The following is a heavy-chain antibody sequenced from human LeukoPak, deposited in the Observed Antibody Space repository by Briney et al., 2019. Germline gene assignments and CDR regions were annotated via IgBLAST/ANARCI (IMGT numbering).Heavy chain of an antibody. CDR3: VRARAGGLDY. D-gene: IGHD3-10*01. Sequence: ERSLRLSCAASGFTFRHYAVHWVRQAPGRGLEWVAVLSFDGAHKYYAESVKGRFTISRDNSNNTLFLQMDSLRIEDTALYCCVRARAGGLDYWGQGTLVTVSS. CDR2: LSFDGAHK. J-gene: IGHJ4*02. CDR1: GFTFRHYA. V-gene: IGHV3-30*04.